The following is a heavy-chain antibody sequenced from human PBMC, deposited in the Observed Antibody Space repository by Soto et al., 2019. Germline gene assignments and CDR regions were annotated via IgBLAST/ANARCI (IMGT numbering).Heavy chain of an antibody. D-gene: IGHD1-26*01. Sequence: ASVKVSCKASGGTFSSYAISWVRQAPGQGLEWMGGIIPIFGTANYAQKFQGRVTITADESTSTAYMELSSLRSEDTAVYYCARNGGSHKYYYYYYGMDVWGQGTTVTVSS. CDR2: IIPIFGTA. CDR3: ARNGGSHKYYYYYYGMDV. CDR1: GGTFSSYA. J-gene: IGHJ6*02. V-gene: IGHV1-69*13.